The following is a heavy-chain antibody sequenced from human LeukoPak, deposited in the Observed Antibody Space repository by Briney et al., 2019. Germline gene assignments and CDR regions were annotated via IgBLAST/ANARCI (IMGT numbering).Heavy chain of an antibody. Sequence: SETLSLTCAVYGGSFSDYYWSWIRQTPGRGLEWIGEINHSESTYYNPSLKSRVTILVDTSKNQFSLKVNSVTAADTALYYCARRVSQTEPRFDSWGQGNLVTVSS. J-gene: IGHJ4*02. CDR2: INHSEST. D-gene: IGHD6-13*01. CDR1: GGSFSDYY. V-gene: IGHV4-34*01. CDR3: ARRVSQTEPRFDS.